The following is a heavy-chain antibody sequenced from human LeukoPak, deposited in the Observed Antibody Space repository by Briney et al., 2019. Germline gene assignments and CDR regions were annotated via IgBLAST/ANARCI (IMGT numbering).Heavy chain of an antibody. Sequence: SETLSLTCTVSGDSISNGVKYWSWIRQHPGRGLEWIGYIYHSGRSYYNPSLKSRITMSVDTSKNQFSLSLSSVTAADTAVYYCARDQVECTGGTCQSRVGFDFWGQGTLVTVSS. D-gene: IGHD2-8*02. J-gene: IGHJ4*02. CDR3: ARDQVECTGGTCQSRVGFDF. CDR2: IYHSGRS. CDR1: GDSISNGVKY. V-gene: IGHV4-31*03.